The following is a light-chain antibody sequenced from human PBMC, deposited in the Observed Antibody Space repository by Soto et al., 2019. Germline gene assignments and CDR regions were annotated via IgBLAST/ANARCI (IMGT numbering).Light chain of an antibody. CDR1: QSVSSSY. Sequence: IGLTDAPGTLSLSPWERATLSFMASQSVSSSYLAWYQQKPGQAPRLLIYGASTRATGIPARFSGSGSGTEFTLTISSLQSEDFAVYYCQQYNDWPRTFGQGTKVDIK. J-gene: IGKJ1*01. CDR2: GAS. V-gene: IGKV3-15*01. CDR3: QQYNDWPRT.